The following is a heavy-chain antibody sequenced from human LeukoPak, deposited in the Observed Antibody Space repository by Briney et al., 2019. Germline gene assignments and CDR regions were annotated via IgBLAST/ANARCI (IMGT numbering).Heavy chain of an antibody. CDR2: IYSGGST. CDR3: ARGIELMTFDI. CDR1: GVTVSSNY. Sequence: PGGSLRLSCAATGVTVSSNYMSWVRQAPGKGLEWVSVIYSGGSTYYADSVKGRFTISRDNSKNTLYLQMNSLRAEDTAVYYCARGIELMTFDIWGQGTMVTVSS. D-gene: IGHD5-18*01. J-gene: IGHJ3*02. V-gene: IGHV3-66*01.